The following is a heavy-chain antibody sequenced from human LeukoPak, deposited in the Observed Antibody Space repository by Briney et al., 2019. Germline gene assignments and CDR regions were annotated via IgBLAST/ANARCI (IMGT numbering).Heavy chain of an antibody. D-gene: IGHD6-19*01. CDR2: IYSGGST. V-gene: IGHV3-53*04. CDR3: ASSSGWYGDAFDI. J-gene: IGHJ3*02. Sequence: PGGPLNFSCEPFGSPFSTYAMSGVPKAQGKGLEWALVIYSGGSTYYADSVKGRFTISRHNSKNTLYLQMNSLRAEDTAVYYCASSSGWYGDAFDIWGQGTMVTVSS. CDR1: GSPFSTYA.